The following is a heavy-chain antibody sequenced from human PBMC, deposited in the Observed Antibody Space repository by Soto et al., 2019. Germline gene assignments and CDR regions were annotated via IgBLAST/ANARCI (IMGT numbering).Heavy chain of an antibody. CDR3: ATPTPLTIPTPKAFDI. Sequence: QVQLVQSGAEVQKPGSPVKVSCKASGGTFSSYAISWVRQAPGQGLEWMGGIIPIYGTANYAQQFQGRVTITADESTSPAYMELSSLRSEDTAVYYCATPTPLTIPTPKAFDIWGQGTMITVSS. J-gene: IGHJ3*02. CDR1: GGTFSSYA. D-gene: IGHD2-15*01. CDR2: IIPIYGTA. V-gene: IGHV1-69*01.